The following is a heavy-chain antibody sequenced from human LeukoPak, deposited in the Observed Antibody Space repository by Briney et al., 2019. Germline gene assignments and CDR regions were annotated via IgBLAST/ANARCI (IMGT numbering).Heavy chain of an antibody. CDR3: ARDATFLARAFDI. CDR2: IYYSGGT. Sequence: PSETLSLTCTVSGGSISSYYWSWIRQPPGKGLEWIGYIYYSGGTNYNPSLKSRVTISVDTSKNQFSLKLSSVTAADTAVYYCARDATFLARAFDIWGQGTLVTVSS. CDR1: GGSISSYY. V-gene: IGHV4-59*01. J-gene: IGHJ3*02. D-gene: IGHD2/OR15-2a*01.